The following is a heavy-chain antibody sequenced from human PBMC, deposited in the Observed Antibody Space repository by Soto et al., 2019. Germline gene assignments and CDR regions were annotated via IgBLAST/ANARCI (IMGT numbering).Heavy chain of an antibody. Sequence: PSETLSLTCAVYGGSFSGYYWSWIRQPPGKGLEWIGEINHSGSTNYNPSLKSRVTISVYTPKNQFSLNLSSVTAADTAVYYCAWVPDTYYDFLSGFRGTAYFEYWGQGTMVTVSS. D-gene: IGHD3-3*01. CDR1: GGSFSGYY. CDR3: AWVPDTYYDFLSGFRGTAYFEY. J-gene: IGHJ4*02. V-gene: IGHV4-34*01. CDR2: INHSGST.